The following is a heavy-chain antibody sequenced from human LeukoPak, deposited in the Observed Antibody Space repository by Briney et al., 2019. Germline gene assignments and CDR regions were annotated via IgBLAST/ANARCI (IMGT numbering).Heavy chain of an antibody. CDR2: ISRSGST. J-gene: IGHJ5*02. CDR1: GGSFSSYY. D-gene: IGHD1-1*01. CDR3: AKSGREQVDGTNNWCDP. V-gene: IGHV4-34*01. Sequence: PSETLSLTCAVYGGSFSSYYWNWIRQPPGKGLEWIGEISRSGSTNYNPSLKSRVAISVDTSKNQFSLKLRSVTAADTAVYYCAKSGREQVDGTNNWCDPWGQGTLVTVPS.